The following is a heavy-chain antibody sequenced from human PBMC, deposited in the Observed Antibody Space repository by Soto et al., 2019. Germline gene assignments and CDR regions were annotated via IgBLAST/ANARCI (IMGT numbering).Heavy chain of an antibody. CDR3: ARGYCSSTSCYEFDY. J-gene: IGHJ4*02. CDR1: GGSISSYY. Sequence: SDTLSLTCSVSGGSISSYYWSWIRLPPGKGLEWIGYIYYSGSTNYNPSLKSRDTVPEDTPNNQFSLILNFVTAADTAVYYCARGYCSSTSCYEFDYWGQGTLVTVS. D-gene: IGHD2-2*01. V-gene: IGHV4-59*01. CDR2: IYYSGST.